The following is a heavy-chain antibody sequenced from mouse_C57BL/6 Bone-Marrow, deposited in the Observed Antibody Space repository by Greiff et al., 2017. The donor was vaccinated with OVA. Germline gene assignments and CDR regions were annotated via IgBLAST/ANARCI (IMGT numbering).Heavy chain of an antibody. CDR2: IDPSDSET. CDR1: GYTFTSYW. V-gene: IGHV1-52*01. CDR3: AREERSGDYPDY. J-gene: IGHJ2*02. D-gene: IGHD2-4*01. Sequence: VQLQQPGAELVRPGSSVKLSCKASGYTFTSYWMHWVKQRPIQALEWIGNIDPSDSETHSNQKFKDKATLTVDKSSSTAYMQLSSLTSEDSAVWYCAREERSGDYPDYWGQDTSLTVSS.